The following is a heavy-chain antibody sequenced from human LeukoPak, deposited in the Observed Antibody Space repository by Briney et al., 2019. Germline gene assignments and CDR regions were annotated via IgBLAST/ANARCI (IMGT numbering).Heavy chain of an antibody. D-gene: IGHD2-21*01. CDR1: GGTFSSYA. V-gene: IGHV1-69*13. J-gene: IGHJ6*02. CDR3: ARDGELGYYYGMDV. CDR2: IIPILGTA. Sequence: SVKVSCKASGGTFSSYAISWVRQAPGQGLEWMGGIIPILGTANYAQKFQGRVTITADESTSTAYMELSSLRSEDTAVYYCARDGELGYYYGMDVWGQGTTVTVSS.